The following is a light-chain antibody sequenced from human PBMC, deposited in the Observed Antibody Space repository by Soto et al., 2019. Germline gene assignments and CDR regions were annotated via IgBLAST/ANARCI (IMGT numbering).Light chain of an antibody. CDR1: QSLLHSNGYNY. CDR3: KQALQSRT. CDR2: LGS. J-gene: IGKJ3*01. Sequence: DIVMTQSPLSLPVTPGEPASISCRSSQSLLHSNGYNYLDWYLQKPGQSPQLLIYLGSNRASGVPDRDSGSESGTDFTLKINSGEAEGVGVYYCKQALQSRTFGPGTKVDIK. V-gene: IGKV2-28*01.